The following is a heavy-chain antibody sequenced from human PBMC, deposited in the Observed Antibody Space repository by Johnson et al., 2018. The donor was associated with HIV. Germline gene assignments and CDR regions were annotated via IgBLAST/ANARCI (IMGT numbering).Heavy chain of an antibody. CDR3: ARQKNSQGRWLQFDALDI. CDR1: GFTFSSYA. V-gene: IGHV3-30-3*01. CDR2: ISYDGSNK. Sequence: VQLVESGGGVVQPGRSLRLSCAASGFTFSSYAMHWVRQAPGKGLEWVAVISYDGSNKYYADSVKGRFTISRDNSKNTLYLQMNSLRAEDTAVYYCARQKNSQGRWLQFDALDIWGQGTMVTVSS. D-gene: IGHD5-24*01. J-gene: IGHJ3*02.